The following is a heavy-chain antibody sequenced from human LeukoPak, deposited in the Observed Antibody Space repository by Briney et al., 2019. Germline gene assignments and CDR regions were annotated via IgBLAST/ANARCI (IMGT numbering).Heavy chain of an antibody. J-gene: IGHJ4*02. D-gene: IGHD5-18*01. V-gene: IGHV1-3*03. Sequence: ASVKVSCKASGYTFTSYAMHWVRQAPGQRLEWMGWINAGNGNTKYSQEFQGRVTITRDTSASTAYMELSSLRSEDMAVYYCARSVQLSITFDYWGQGTLVTVSS. CDR2: INAGNGNT. CDR3: ARSVQLSITFDY. CDR1: GYTFTSYA.